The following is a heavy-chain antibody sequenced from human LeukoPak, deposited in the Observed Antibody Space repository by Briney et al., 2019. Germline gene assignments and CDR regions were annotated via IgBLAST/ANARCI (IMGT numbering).Heavy chain of an antibody. D-gene: IGHD3-22*01. Sequence: ASVKVSCKASGYTFTSYDINWVRQATGQGLEWMGWMNPNSGNTGYAQKFQGRVTVTRNTSISTAYMELSSLRSEDTAVYYCARELIAGEWPYYYDSSGYNYWDQGTLVTVSS. CDR2: MNPNSGNT. CDR1: GYTFTSYD. CDR3: ARELIAGEWPYYYDSSGYNY. V-gene: IGHV1-8*01. J-gene: IGHJ4*02.